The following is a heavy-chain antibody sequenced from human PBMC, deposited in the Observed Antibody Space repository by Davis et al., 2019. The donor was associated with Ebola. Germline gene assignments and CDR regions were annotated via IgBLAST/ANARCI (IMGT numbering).Heavy chain of an antibody. J-gene: IGHJ4*02. Sequence: GGSLRLSCAASGISFSNYGMFWVRQAPGKVMEWVAVISYDGSNKYYADSVKGRFTISRDNSKNTLYLQMNSLRAEDTAVYYCAKVDGGNSVGYWGQGTLVTVSS. CDR1: GISFSNYG. CDR2: ISYDGSNK. CDR3: AKVDGGNSVGY. D-gene: IGHD4-23*01. V-gene: IGHV3-30*18.